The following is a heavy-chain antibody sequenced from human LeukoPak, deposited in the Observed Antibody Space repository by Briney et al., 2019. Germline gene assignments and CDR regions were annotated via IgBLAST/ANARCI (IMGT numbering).Heavy chain of an antibody. CDR1: GITFSSYG. V-gene: IGHV3-30*18. CDR3: AKSYSSSGYPWHFDY. CDR2: ISYDGSNK. D-gene: IGHD3-22*01. Sequence: GGSLRLSCAASGITFSSYGMHWVRQAPDKGLEWVAVISYDGSNKYYADSVKGRFTISRDNSKNTLYLQMNSLRAEDTAVYYCAKSYSSSGYPWHFDYWGQGTLVTVSS. J-gene: IGHJ4*02.